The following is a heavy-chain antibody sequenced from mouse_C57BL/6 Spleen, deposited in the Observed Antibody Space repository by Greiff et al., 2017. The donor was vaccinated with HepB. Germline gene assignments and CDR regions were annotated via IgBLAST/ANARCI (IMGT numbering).Heavy chain of an antibody. J-gene: IGHJ1*03. Sequence: QVQLQQPGTELVKPGASVKLSCKASGYTFTSYWMHWVKQRPGQGLEWIGNINPSNGGTNYTEKFKSKATLPVDNTSSTAYMQLSSLTSEDSAVYDSARPPYYYGSSYAYFDVWGTGTTVTVSS. CDR3: ARPPYYYGSSYAYFDV. CDR1: GYTFTSYW. V-gene: IGHV1-53*01. CDR2: INPSNGGT. D-gene: IGHD1-1*01.